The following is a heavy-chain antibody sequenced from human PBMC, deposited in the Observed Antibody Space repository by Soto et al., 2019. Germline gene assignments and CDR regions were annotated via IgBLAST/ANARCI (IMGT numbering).Heavy chain of an antibody. D-gene: IGHD3-22*01. CDR1: GGTFSSYA. V-gene: IGHV1-69*13. CDR3: ARDFEYYDSSGYSPFSWFGP. J-gene: IGHJ5*02. Sequence: GASVKVSCKASGGTFSSYAISWVRQAPGQGLEWMGGIIPIFGTANYAQKFQGRVTITADESTSTAYMELSSLRSEDTAVYYCARDFEYYDSSGYSPFSWFGPSGQGTLCTVS. CDR2: IIPIFGTA.